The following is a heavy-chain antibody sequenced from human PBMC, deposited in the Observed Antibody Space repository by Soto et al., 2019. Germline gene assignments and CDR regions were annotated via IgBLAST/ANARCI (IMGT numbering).Heavy chain of an antibody. Sequence: GGSLRLSCAASGFTVSSNYMSWVRQAPGKGLEWVSVIYSGGSTYYADSVKGRFTISRDNSKNTLYLQMNSLRAEDTAVYYCARDSVVPAAMRGYYYYYGMDVWGQGTTVTVSS. CDR2: IYSGGST. J-gene: IGHJ6*02. CDR3: ARDSVVPAAMRGYYYYYGMDV. V-gene: IGHV3-66*01. CDR1: GFTVSSNY. D-gene: IGHD2-2*01.